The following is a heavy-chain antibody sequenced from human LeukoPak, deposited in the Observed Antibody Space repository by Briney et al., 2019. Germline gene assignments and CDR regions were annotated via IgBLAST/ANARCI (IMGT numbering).Heavy chain of an antibody. J-gene: IGHJ4*02. D-gene: IGHD3-22*01. V-gene: IGHV1-2*02. CDR3: ARDPTITMIVVVEYYFDY. CDR2: INPNSGGT. Sequence: ASVKVSCKASGYTFTGYYMHWVRQAPGQGLEWMGWINPNSGGTNYAQKFQGRATMTRDTSISTAYMELSRLRSDDTAVYYCARDPTITMIVVVEYYFDYWGQGTLVTVSS. CDR1: GYTFTGYY.